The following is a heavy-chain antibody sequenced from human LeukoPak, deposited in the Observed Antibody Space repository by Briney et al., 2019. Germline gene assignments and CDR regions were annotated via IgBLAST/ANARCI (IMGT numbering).Heavy chain of an antibody. J-gene: IGHJ5*01. CDR1: GGSFSGYY. Sequence: SETLSLTCAVYGGSFSGYYWSWIRQPPGKGLEWIGEINHSGSTNYNPSLKSRVTISVDTSKNQFSLKLSSVTAADTAVYYCAKGRNYYGSGSHSNWCDSWCQGTRVTVSS. V-gene: IGHV4-34*01. D-gene: IGHD3-10*01. CDR2: INHSGST. CDR3: AKGRNYYGSGSHSNWCDS.